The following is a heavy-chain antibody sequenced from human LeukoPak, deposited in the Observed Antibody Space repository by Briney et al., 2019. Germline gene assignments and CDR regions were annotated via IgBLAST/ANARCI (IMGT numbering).Heavy chain of an antibody. CDR1: GYTFTSFD. V-gene: IGHV1-18*01. CDR3: ASHLPYYDFWSGYLDYYYGMDV. J-gene: IGHJ6*02. Sequence: GASVKVSCKASGYTFTSFDFNWVRQATGQGLEWMGWISAYNGNTNYAQKLQGRVTMTTDTSTSTAYVELRSLRSDDTAVYYCASHLPYYDFWSGYLDYYYGMDVWGQGTTVTVSS. D-gene: IGHD3-3*01. CDR2: ISAYNGNT.